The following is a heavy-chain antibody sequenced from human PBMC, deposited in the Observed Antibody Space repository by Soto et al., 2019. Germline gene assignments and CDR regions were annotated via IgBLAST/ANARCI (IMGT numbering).Heavy chain of an antibody. J-gene: IGHJ6*02. Sequence: QVQLLESGVGVVQAGRSLRLSCAASGFTFRSYAMHWVRQDPGKGLELVAVIAYDGSNKYYVDAVKGRFTISRDNFRNSLYLQMNCLRAEGMAVYYCARDPFYSSSTNTNPAYNYYGMDFWGQWTTVTVAS. CDR3: ARDPFYSSSTNTNPAYNYYGMDF. CDR1: GFTFRSYA. D-gene: IGHD6-6*01. CDR2: IAYDGSNK. V-gene: IGHV3-30-3*01.